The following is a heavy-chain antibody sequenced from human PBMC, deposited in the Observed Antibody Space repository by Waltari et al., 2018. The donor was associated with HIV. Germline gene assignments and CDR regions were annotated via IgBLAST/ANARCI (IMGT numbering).Heavy chain of an antibody. J-gene: IGHJ4*02. CDR2: VIPMSGTA. V-gene: IGHV1-69*08. CDR1: GGSFTRHS. CDR3: ASARETMGVDFDF. D-gene: IGHD3-10*01. Sequence: QVQLVQSGTEVRTPGSSVKVSCKASGGSFTRHSIHWVRQAPGQGLEWMGRVIPMSGTAMKAQKFQARVTISADKSTTTAYMELTSLRTEDTAVYYCASARETMGVDFDFWGQGTLVTVSS.